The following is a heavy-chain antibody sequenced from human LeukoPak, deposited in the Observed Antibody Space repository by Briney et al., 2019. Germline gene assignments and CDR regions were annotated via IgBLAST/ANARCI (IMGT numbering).Heavy chain of an antibody. CDR2: IYYSGST. CDR3: ARALRSLPYWYFDL. D-gene: IGHD5-12*01. Sequence: SETLSLTCTVSGGSISSGDYYWSWIRQPPGKGLEWIGYIYYSGSTYYNPSLKSRVTISVDTSKNQFSLKLSSVTAADTAVYYCARALRSLPYWYFDLWAVAPWSLSPQ. J-gene: IGHJ2*01. CDR1: GGSISSGDYY. V-gene: IGHV4-30-4*01.